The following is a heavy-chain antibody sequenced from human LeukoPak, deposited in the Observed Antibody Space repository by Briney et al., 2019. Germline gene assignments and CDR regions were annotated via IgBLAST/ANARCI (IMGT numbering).Heavy chain of an antibody. CDR2: IYHSGST. Sequence: SETLSLTCTVSGGSISTYYWNWIRQPPGKGLEWIGYIYHSGSTNYNPSLQSRVTTSVDTSKNQFSLNLNSVTAADTAVYYCARGGAARLHFQNWGQGTLVTVSS. CDR3: ARGGAARLHFQN. D-gene: IGHD6-6*01. J-gene: IGHJ1*01. CDR1: GGSISTYY. V-gene: IGHV4-59*01.